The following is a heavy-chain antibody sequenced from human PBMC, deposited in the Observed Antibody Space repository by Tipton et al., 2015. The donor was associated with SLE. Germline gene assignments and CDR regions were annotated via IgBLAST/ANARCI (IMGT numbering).Heavy chain of an antibody. V-gene: IGHV1-18*01. CDR2: ISSYNGNT. D-gene: IGHD3-22*01. Sequence: QVQLVQSGAEVKKPGASVKVSCKASGYTFTSYGISWVRQAPGQGLEWMGWISSYNGNTNYAQKLQGRVTMTTDTSTSTAYMELRILRSDDTAVYYCARDYDSSGFYYYYYDMDVWGQGTTVTVSS. J-gene: IGHJ6*02. CDR1: GYTFTSYG. CDR3: ARDYDSSGFYYYYYDMDV.